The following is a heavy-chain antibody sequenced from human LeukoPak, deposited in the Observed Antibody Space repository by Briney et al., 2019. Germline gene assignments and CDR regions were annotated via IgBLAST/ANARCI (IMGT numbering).Heavy chain of an antibody. CDR2: IYHSGST. V-gene: IGHV4-39*01. D-gene: IGHD3-22*01. CDR3: ASQYYYESSGYHDAFDI. Sequence: SETLSLTCTVSGGSFSRISYCWGWIRQPPGKGLEWIGSIYHSGSTYNNPSLKSRVTMSVDTSKNQFSLKLSSVTAADTAVYYCASQYYYESSGYHDAFDIWGQGTMVTVSS. J-gene: IGHJ3*02. CDR1: GGSFSRISYC.